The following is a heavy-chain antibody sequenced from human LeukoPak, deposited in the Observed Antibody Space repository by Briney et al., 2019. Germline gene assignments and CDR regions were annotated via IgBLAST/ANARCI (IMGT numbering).Heavy chain of an antibody. D-gene: IGHD5-12*01. CDR1: GFTFSSYS. CDR2: ISSSSSYI. V-gene: IGHV3-21*01. J-gene: IGHJ4*02. Sequence: GGSLRLSCAASGFTFSSYSMNWVRQAPGKGLEWVSSISSSSSYIYYADSVKGRFTISRDNAKNTLSLQMNSLRAEDTAVYYCARVWSGVATPYDYWGQGTLVTVSS. CDR3: ARVWSGVATPYDY.